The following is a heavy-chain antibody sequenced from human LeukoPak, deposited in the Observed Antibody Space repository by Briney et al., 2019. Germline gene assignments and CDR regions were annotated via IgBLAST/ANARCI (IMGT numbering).Heavy chain of an antibody. J-gene: IGHJ4*02. CDR3: AKVRWDNSGWYYLDD. V-gene: IGHV3-30*04. D-gene: IGHD6-19*01. Sequence: GGSLRLSCAASGFTFSSYAMYWVRQAPGKGLEWVAVISYDGSDKFYADSVKGRFTISRDSSKNTLYLQMNSLRAEDTAVYYCAKVRWDNSGWYYLDDWGQGTLVTVSS. CDR2: ISYDGSDK. CDR1: GFTFSSYA.